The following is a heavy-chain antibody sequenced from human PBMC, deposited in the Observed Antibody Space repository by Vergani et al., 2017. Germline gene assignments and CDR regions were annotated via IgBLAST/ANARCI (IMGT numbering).Heavy chain of an antibody. J-gene: IGHJ4*02. Sequence: EVQLVESGGGLVKPGGSLRLSCAASGFTFSNAWMSWVRQAPGKGLEWVGRIKSKTDGGTTDYAVPVKGRFTISRDDSKNTLYLQMNSLKTEDTAVYYCTTAYIVATAVDYWGQGTLVTVSS. CDR3: TTAYIVATAVDY. D-gene: IGHD5-12*01. CDR2: IKSKTDGGTT. CDR1: GFTFSNAW. V-gene: IGHV3-15*01.